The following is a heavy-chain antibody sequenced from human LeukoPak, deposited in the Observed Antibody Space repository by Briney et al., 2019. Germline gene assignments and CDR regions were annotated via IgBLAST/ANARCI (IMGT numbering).Heavy chain of an antibody. Sequence: GASVKVSCKASGYTFTSYAMNWVRQAPGQGLEWMGIINPSGGSTTYAQKFQGRVTMTRDTSTSTVYMELSSLRSDDTAVYFCAREAGIGTWIGYCSGDNCRTRFDYWGQGTLVTVSS. CDR1: GYTFTSYA. J-gene: IGHJ4*02. D-gene: IGHD2-15*01. CDR2: INPSGGST. V-gene: IGHV1-46*01. CDR3: AREAGIGTWIGYCSGDNCRTRFDY.